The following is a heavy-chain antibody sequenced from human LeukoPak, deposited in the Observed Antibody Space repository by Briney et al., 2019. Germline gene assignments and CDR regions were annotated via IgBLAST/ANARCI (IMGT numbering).Heavy chain of an antibody. V-gene: IGHV3-23*01. CDR1: GFTFSFYA. J-gene: IGHJ6*03. CDR2: IIGSGSST. D-gene: IGHD3-10*02. Sequence: PGESLRLSCAASGFTFSFYAISWVRQAPGKGLEWVSAIIGSGSSTYYADSVKGRFTISRDNSENILYLQMNRLRAEDTAVYYCAKASVRGDPYYYYYMDVWGKGTTVTVSS. CDR3: AKASVRGDPYYYYYMDV.